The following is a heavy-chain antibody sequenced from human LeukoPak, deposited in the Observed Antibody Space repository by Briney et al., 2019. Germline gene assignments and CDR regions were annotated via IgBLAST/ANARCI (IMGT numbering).Heavy chain of an antibody. CDR3: ARDYYDSSASATFDY. CDR2: IASDTTYM. V-gene: IGHV3-21*01. Sequence: PGGSLRLSCEASRFTFSTYTVNWVRQAPGKGLEWVSSIASDTTYMKYADSVKGRFSVSRDNATVFLEMKSLRADDTAVYFCARDYYDSSASATFDYWGRGTLVTVSS. J-gene: IGHJ4*02. D-gene: IGHD3-22*01. CDR1: RFTFSTYT.